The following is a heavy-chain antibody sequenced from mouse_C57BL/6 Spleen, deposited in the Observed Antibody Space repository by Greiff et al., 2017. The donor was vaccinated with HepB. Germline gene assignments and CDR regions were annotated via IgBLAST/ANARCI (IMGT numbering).Heavy chain of an antibody. CDR3: ARAYDYDEDWFAY. CDR2: ISYSGST. V-gene: IGHV3-1*01. J-gene: IGHJ3*01. D-gene: IGHD2-4*01. CDR1: GYSITSGYD. Sequence: VQLKESGPGMVKPSQSLSLTCTVTGYSITSGYDWHWIRHFPGNKLEWMGYISYSGSTNYNPSLKSRISITHDTSKNHFFLKLNSVTTEDTATYYCARAYDYDEDWFAYWGQGTLVTVSA.